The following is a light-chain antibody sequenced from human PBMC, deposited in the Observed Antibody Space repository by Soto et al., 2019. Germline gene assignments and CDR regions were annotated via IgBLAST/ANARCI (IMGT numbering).Light chain of an antibody. Sequence: DIQMAQSPSTVSASVGDTVTITCRASQSISTRLAWYQQKAGTAPKVLIYDASRLESEVPSRISGSGSGTEFTLTISRLQPDDFASYYCQHYGSYSWTFGQGTKVEIK. J-gene: IGKJ1*01. CDR2: DAS. V-gene: IGKV1-5*01. CDR1: QSISTR. CDR3: QHYGSYSWT.